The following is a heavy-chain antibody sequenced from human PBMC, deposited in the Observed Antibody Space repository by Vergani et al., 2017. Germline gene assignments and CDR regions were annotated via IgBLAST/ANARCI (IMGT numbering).Heavy chain of an antibody. CDR2: MNPNSGDT. J-gene: IGHJ4*02. V-gene: IGHV1-2*02. Sequence: QVQLVQSGAEVKKPGASVKVSCKASGYKFTGYYIHWVRQAPGQGLEWMGWMNPNSGDTNYAQKFQGRVTMTRDTSISTAYMELSRLRSDDTAVYYCARGFMTTVTTCGYWGQGTLVIVS. CDR1: GYKFTGYY. CDR3: ARGFMTTVTTCGY. D-gene: IGHD4-17*01.